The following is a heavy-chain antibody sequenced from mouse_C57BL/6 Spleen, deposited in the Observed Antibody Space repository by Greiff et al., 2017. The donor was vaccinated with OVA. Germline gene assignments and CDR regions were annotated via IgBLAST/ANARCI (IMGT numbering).Heavy chain of an antibody. Sequence: EVQLVESGGGLVKPGGSLKLSCAASGFTFSSYTMSWVRQTPEKRLEWVATISGGGGNTYYPDSVKGRFTISRDNAKNTLYLQMSSLRSEDTALYYCARHDEYDGNYFDYWGQGTTLTVSS. D-gene: IGHD2-4*01. CDR3: ARHDEYDGNYFDY. V-gene: IGHV5-9*01. J-gene: IGHJ2*01. CDR1: GFTFSSYT. CDR2: ISGGGGNT.